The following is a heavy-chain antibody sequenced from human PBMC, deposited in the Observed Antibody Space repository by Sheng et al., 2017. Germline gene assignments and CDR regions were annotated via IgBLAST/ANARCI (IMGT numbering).Heavy chain of an antibody. Sequence: RSSGMCVSWVRQPPGKAPEWLARIDWDDDKYYTTSLKTRLTISKDTSKNQVVLKMTNMDPVDTATYYCALMTTVTTAFDYWGQGTLVTVSS. J-gene: IGHJ4*02. CDR2: IDWDDDK. CDR3: ALMTTVTTAFDY. D-gene: IGHD4-17*01. V-gene: IGHV2-70*11. CDR1: RSSGMC.